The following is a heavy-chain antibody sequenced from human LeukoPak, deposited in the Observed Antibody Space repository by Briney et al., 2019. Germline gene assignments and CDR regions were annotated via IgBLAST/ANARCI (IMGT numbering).Heavy chain of an antibody. CDR2: IYSGGST. D-gene: IGHD3-10*01. V-gene: IGHV3-66*01. J-gene: IGHJ6*03. CDR1: GFTVSSNY. CDR3: ARDRRFGELSPYYYMDV. Sequence: GSLRLSCAASGFTVSSNYMSWVRQAPGKGLEWVSVIYSGGSTYYADSVKGRFTISRDNSKNTLYLQMNSLRAEDTAVYYCARDRRFGELSPYYYMDVWGKGTTVTISS.